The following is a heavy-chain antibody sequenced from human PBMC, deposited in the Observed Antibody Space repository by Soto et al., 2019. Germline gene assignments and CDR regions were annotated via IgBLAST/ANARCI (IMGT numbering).Heavy chain of an antibody. D-gene: IGHD6-13*01. V-gene: IGHV4-59*08. CDR2: IYYSGST. Sequence: PSETLSLTCTVSGDSISSYYWSWIRQPPGKGLEWIGYIYYSGSTNYNPSLKSRVTMSVDTSKNQFSLKLSSVTAADTAMYYCARPKTIGAAAGKGWFDPWGQGTLVTVSS. CDR1: GDSISSYY. CDR3: ARPKTIGAAAGKGWFDP. J-gene: IGHJ5*02.